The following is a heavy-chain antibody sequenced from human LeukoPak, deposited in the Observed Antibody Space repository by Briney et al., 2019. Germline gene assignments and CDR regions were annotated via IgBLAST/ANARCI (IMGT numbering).Heavy chain of an antibody. Sequence: GESLKISCKGSGYSFTSYWIGWVRQMPGKGLEWMGIIYPSDSDTRYSPSLQGQVTISADKSISTAYLQWSSLKASDTAMYYCARGDDIVVVPAAFDYWGQGTLVTVSS. CDR2: IYPSDSDT. D-gene: IGHD2-2*01. CDR1: GYSFTSYW. CDR3: ARGDDIVVVPAAFDY. J-gene: IGHJ4*02. V-gene: IGHV5-51*01.